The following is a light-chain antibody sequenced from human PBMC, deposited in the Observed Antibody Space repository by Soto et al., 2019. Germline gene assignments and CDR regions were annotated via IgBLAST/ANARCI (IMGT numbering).Light chain of an antibody. CDR1: QSVSSN. V-gene: IGKV3-15*01. CDR2: GAS. Sequence: EIVMTQSPATLSVSPGERATLSCRASQSVSSNLAWYQQKPGQAPRLLIYGASTRATGIPARFSGSGSETEVTLTINSLQSEDFAVYYCQQYNNWPFTFGPGTKVDF. J-gene: IGKJ3*01. CDR3: QQYNNWPFT.